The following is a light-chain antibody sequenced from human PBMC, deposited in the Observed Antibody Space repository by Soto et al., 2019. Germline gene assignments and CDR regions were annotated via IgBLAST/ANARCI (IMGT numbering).Light chain of an antibody. J-gene: IGLJ2*01. CDR1: SSDVGSYNL. CDR2: EGS. Sequence: QSALTQPASVSGSPGQSITISCTGTSSDVGSYNLVSWYQQHPGKAPKLMIYEGSKWPSGVSNRFSGSKSGNTASLTISGLQAEDEADYYCCSYSDSSTLVFGGGTKLTVL. CDR3: CSYSDSSTLV. V-gene: IGLV2-23*01.